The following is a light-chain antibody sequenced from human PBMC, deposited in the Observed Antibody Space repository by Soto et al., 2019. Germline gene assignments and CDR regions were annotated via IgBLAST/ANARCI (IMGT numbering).Light chain of an antibody. CDR2: GTS. J-gene: IGKJ5*01. CDR1: QSVSSSY. CDR3: RQYGSSPLVP. Sequence: EIVLTQSPGTLSLSPGERATLSCRASQSVSSSYLAWYQQKPGQAPRLLIYGTSSRATAIPDRFSGSGSGTDFTLTISRLKPEDFAVYYCRQYGSSPLVPFGQGTRLEIK. V-gene: IGKV3-20*01.